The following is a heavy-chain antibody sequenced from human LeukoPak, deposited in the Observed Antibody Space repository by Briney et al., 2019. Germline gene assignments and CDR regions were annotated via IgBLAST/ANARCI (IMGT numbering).Heavy chain of an antibody. CDR3: ARSLGYTYGYADY. Sequence: PSETLSLTCTVSGGSISTYYWSWIRQPAGKGLEWLGRIYVSGSTNYNPSLKSRVTMSLDTSKNQFSLKLSSVTAAGTAVYYCARSLGYTYGYADYWGQGTLVTVSS. V-gene: IGHV4-4*07. J-gene: IGHJ4*02. D-gene: IGHD5-18*01. CDR1: GGSISTYY. CDR2: IYVSGST.